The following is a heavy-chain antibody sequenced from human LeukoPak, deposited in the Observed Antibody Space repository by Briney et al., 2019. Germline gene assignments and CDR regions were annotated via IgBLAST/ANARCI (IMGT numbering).Heavy chain of an antibody. J-gene: IGHJ5*02. V-gene: IGHV4-30-2*01. D-gene: IGHD4-17*01. Sequence: SETLSLTCAVSGGSISSGGYSWSWIRQPPGKGLEWIGYIYHSGSTYYNPSLKSRVTISVDRPKNQFSLKLSSVTAADAAVYYCARGGVHYGDLTNWFDPWGQGTLVTVSS. CDR2: IYHSGST. CDR3: ARGGVHYGDLTNWFDP. CDR1: GGSISSGGYS.